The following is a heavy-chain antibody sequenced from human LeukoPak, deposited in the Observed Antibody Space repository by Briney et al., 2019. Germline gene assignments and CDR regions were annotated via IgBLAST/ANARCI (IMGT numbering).Heavy chain of an antibody. CDR1: GGTFSSYG. CDR2: ISAYNGNT. V-gene: IGHV1-18*01. Sequence: VASVTVSCKASGGTFSSYGISWVRQAPGQGLEWMGWISAYNGNTNYAQKLQGRVTMTTDTSTSTAYMELRSLRSDDTAVYYCARDDAYCSSTSCYVTGSAHYYYGMDVWGQGTTVTVSS. CDR3: ARDDAYCSSTSCYVTGSAHYYYGMDV. J-gene: IGHJ6*02. D-gene: IGHD2-2*01.